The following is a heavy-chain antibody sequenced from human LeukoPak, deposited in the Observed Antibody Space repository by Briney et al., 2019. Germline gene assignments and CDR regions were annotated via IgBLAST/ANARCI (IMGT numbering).Heavy chain of an antibody. J-gene: IGHJ4*02. Sequence: GRSLRLSCAASGFTFSSYGMHWVRQAPGKGLEWVAVIWYDGSNKYYADSVKGRFTISRDNSKNTLYPQMNSLRAEDTAVYYCARDFGYSSGDSKTHFDYWGQGTLVTVSS. CDR1: GFTFSSYG. V-gene: IGHV3-33*01. CDR2: IWYDGSNK. CDR3: ARDFGYSSGDSKTHFDY. D-gene: IGHD6-19*01.